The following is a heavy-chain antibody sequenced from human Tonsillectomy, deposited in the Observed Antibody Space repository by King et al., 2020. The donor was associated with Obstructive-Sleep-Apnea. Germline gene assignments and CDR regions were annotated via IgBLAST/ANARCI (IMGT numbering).Heavy chain of an antibody. D-gene: IGHD6-19*01. CDR2: ISWDCGST. J-gene: IGHJ4*02. CDR1: GFTFDDYA. CDR3: AKVAAVAGTGIDY. Sequence: VQLVESGGVVVQPGGSLRLSCAASGFTFDDYAMHWVRQAPGKGLEWVSLISWDCGSTYYADSVKGRFTISRDNSKNSLYLQMNSLRAEDTALYYCAKVAAVAGTGIDYWGQGTLVTVSS. V-gene: IGHV3-43D*03.